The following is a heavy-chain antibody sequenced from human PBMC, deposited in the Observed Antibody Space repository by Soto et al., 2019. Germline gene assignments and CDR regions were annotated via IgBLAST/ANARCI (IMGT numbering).Heavy chain of an antibody. CDR3: ARARGDFWSGSPAYFDL. Sequence: GGSLRLSCAASGFTFSSYGMHWVRQAPGKGLEWVAVIWYDGSNKYYADSVKGRFTISRDNSKNTLYLQMNSLRAEDTAVYYCARARGDFWSGSPAYFDLWGRGTLVTVPS. D-gene: IGHD3-3*01. J-gene: IGHJ2*01. V-gene: IGHV3-33*01. CDR2: IWYDGSNK. CDR1: GFTFSSYG.